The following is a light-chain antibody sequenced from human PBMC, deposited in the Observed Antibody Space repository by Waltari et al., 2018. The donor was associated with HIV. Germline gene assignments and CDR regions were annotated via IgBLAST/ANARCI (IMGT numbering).Light chain of an antibody. J-gene: IGLJ2*01. CDR2: DVN. V-gene: IGLV1-47*02. CDR1: SSHIGSNY. Sequence: QSVLTQPPSASGTPGQRVTISCSGSSSHIGSNYVYWYQQLPGTAPKLMIYDVNQRPSGVPDRFSGSKSGNTASLTISGLQAEDEADYYCCSYAGTYTFEVVFGGGTKLTVL. CDR3: CSYAGTYTFEVV.